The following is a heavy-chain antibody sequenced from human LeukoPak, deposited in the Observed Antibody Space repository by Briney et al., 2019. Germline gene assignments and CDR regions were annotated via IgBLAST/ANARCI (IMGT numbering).Heavy chain of an antibody. Sequence: PSETLSLTCTVSGGSISSYYWSWIRQPAGKGLEWIGRIYTSGSTNYNPSLKSRVTMSVDTSKNQFSLKLSSVTAADTAVYYCARGLSVVVVDDAFDIWGQGTMVTVSS. V-gene: IGHV4-4*07. J-gene: IGHJ3*02. D-gene: IGHD2-15*01. CDR3: ARGLSVVVVDDAFDI. CDR2: IYTSGST. CDR1: GGSISSYY.